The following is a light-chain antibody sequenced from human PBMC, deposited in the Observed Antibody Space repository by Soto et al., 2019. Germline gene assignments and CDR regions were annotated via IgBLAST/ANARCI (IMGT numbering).Light chain of an antibody. CDR3: QQYYSYPQT. J-gene: IGKJ4*01. CDR2: AAS. V-gene: IGKV1-8*01. Sequence: AIRMTQSPSSFSASTGDRVTITCRASQGISSYLAWYQQKPGKAPKLLIYAASTLQSGGPSTSRGSGSGTDFTLTISCLQSEDFATYYCQQYYSYPQTFGGGTKVEIK. CDR1: QGISSY.